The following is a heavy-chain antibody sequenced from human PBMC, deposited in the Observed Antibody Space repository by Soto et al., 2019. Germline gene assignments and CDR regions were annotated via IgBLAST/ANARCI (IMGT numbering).Heavy chain of an antibody. CDR3: ARSRFLEWLFHFDY. CDR1: GGSISSGDDY. V-gene: IGHV4-30-4*01. D-gene: IGHD3-3*01. Sequence: SETQSLTCTVSGGSISSGDDYWSWIRQPPGKGLEWIGYIYYSGSTYYNPSLKSRVTISVDTSKNQFSLKLSSVTAADTAVYYCARSRFLEWLFHFDYWGQGTLVTVSS. J-gene: IGHJ4*02. CDR2: IYYSGST.